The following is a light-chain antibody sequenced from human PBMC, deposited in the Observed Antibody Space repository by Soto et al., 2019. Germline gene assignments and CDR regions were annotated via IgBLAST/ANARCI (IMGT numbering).Light chain of an antibody. CDR2: KAS. CDR3: QQYNSYPLT. V-gene: IGKV1-5*03. Sequence: DIPMTQSPSTLSASVGDRVTITCRASQSISSWLAWYQQKPGKAPKLLIHKASSLESGVPSRFSGSGSGTEFTLTISDLQPDDFATYHCQQYNSYPLTFGGGTKVEIK. J-gene: IGKJ4*01. CDR1: QSISSW.